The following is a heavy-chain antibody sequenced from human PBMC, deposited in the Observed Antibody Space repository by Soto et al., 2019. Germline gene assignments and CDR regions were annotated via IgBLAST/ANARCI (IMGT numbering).Heavy chain of an antibody. CDR3: ARATDNIYYYDYSGRSKDDY. Sequence: QVHLVQSGAEVKKPGASVKVSCQASGYAFTTYGITWVRQAPGQGLEWMGWISAHNGNTNYAQKFQGRVTMATERSTSTAYMELRSLRSDDTAVYYCARATDNIYYYDYSGRSKDDYWGQGTLVTVSS. J-gene: IGHJ4*02. CDR2: ISAHNGNT. D-gene: IGHD3-22*01. CDR1: GYAFTTYG. V-gene: IGHV1-18*01.